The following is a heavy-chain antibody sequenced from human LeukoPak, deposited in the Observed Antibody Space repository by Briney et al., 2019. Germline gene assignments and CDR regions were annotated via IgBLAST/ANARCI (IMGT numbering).Heavy chain of an antibody. CDR1: GFTVSSNY. CDR2: IYSGGST. CDR3: ARDYCSGESCYDH. J-gene: IGHJ4*02. D-gene: IGHD2-15*01. V-gene: IGHV3-53*01. Sequence: GGSLRLSCAASGFTVSSNYMSWVRQAPGKGLEWVSVIYSGGSTYYADSVKGRFTISRDNSKNTLYLQMNSLRAEDTAVYYCARDYCSGESCYDHWGQGTLVTVSS.